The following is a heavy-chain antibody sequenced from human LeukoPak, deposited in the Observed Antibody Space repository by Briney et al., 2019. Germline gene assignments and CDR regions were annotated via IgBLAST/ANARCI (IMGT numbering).Heavy chain of an antibody. CDR2: ISNDGTNE. V-gene: IGHV3-30-3*01. Sequence: GGSLRLSSAASRFTFSTYAMHWVRQAPGKGLEWVAGISNDGTNEDHADSVKGRFTISRDNSKNTLYLQMNSLRAEDTAIYYCARDRIAVAGMGAFQHWGQGTLVTVYS. D-gene: IGHD6-19*01. CDR1: RFTFSTYA. J-gene: IGHJ1*01. CDR3: ARDRIAVAGMGAFQH.